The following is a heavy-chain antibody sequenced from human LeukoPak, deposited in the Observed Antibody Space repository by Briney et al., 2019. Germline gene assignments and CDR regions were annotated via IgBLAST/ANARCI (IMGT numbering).Heavy chain of an antibody. CDR2: IKQDGSEK. D-gene: IGHD3-3*01. J-gene: IGHJ6*04. CDR3: ARDKGPISVYYDFQGDV. CDR1: GFTFSSYW. Sequence: GGSLRLSCAASGFTFSSYWMSWVRQAPGKGLEWVANIKQDGSEKYYVDSVKGRFTISRDNAKNSLYLQMNSLRAEDTAVYYCARDKGPISVYYDFQGDVWGKGTTVTVSS. V-gene: IGHV3-7*01.